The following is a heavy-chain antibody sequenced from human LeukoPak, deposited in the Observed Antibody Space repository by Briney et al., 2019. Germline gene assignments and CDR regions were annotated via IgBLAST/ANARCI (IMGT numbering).Heavy chain of an antibody. D-gene: IGHD3-22*01. J-gene: IGHJ4*02. CDR1: GFTFSSYG. CDR2: IWYDGSNK. V-gene: IGHV3-33*01. CDR3: AREVHAYYDSSGYYYPDY. Sequence: GGSLRLSCAASGFTFSSYGMHWVRQAPGKGLEWVAVIWYDGSNKYYADSVKGRFTISRDNSKNTLYLQMNSLRAEDAAVYYCAREVHAYYDSSGYYYPDYWGQGTLVTVSS.